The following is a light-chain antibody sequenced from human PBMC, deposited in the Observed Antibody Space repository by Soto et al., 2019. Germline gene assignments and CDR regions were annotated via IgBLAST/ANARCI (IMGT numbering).Light chain of an antibody. J-gene: IGKJ2*01. Sequence: VLAQSPGTLSLSPGERATLACRASQSVSSNFLAWYQHKVGQAPRLLMYGASIRAAGAPDRFTGGGCGTEFTLTLSRVEPEDFAVYYCQHFGGSPPKYTFGQGTKLEI. CDR3: QHFGGSPPKYT. CDR2: GAS. V-gene: IGKV3-20*01. CDR1: QSVSSNF.